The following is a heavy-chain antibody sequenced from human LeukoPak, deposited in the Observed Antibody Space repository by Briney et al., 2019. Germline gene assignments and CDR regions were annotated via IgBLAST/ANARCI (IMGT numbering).Heavy chain of an antibody. CDR3: ARDGGSYAFDI. V-gene: IGHV4-30-4*01. CDR2: IYYSGST. CDR1: GGSISSGDYY. Sequence: SETLSLTCTVSGGSISSGDYYWSWIRQPPGKGLEWIGYIYYSGSTYYNPSLKSRVTISVDTSKNQFSLKLSSVTAADTAVYYCARDGGSYAFDIWGQGTMVTVSS. J-gene: IGHJ3*02. D-gene: IGHD3-16*01.